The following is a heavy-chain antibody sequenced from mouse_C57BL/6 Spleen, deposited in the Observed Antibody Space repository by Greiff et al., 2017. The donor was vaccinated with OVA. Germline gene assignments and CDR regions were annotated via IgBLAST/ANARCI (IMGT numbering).Heavy chain of an antibody. Sequence: EVKVVESGGGLVKPGGSLKLSCAASGFTFSSYAMSWVRQTPEQRLEWVATISDGGSYTYYPDNVKGLFTISRDNAKNNLYLQMSHLKSEDTAMYYCARERDDDYDAYYAMDYWGQGTSVTVSS. J-gene: IGHJ4*01. D-gene: IGHD2-4*01. CDR3: ARERDDDYDAYYAMDY. CDR2: ISDGGSYT. V-gene: IGHV5-4*01. CDR1: GFTFSSYA.